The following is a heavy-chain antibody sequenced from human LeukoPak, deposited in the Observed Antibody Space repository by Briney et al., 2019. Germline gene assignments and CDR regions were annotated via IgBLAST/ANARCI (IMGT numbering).Heavy chain of an antibody. D-gene: IGHD4-23*01. CDR3: AKDTGGNGAYFYAMDV. J-gene: IGHJ6*02. Sequence: GGSLRLSCAASGFTVSSNYMSWVRQAPGKGLEWVSVIYSGCSTYYADSVKGRFTISRDRARNSLYLQMDSRRPEDTALYYCAKDTGGNGAYFYAMDVWGQGTSVTVSS. V-gene: IGHV3-53*05. CDR2: IYSGCST. CDR1: GFTVSSNY.